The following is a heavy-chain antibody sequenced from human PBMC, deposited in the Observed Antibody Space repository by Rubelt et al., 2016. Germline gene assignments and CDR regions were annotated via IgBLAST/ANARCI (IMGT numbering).Heavy chain of an antibody. CDR3: ARETWELFNKQTDAFDI. J-gene: IGHJ3*02. CDR2: ISYDGSNK. Sequence: GGVAVISYDGSNKYYADSVKGRFTISRDNSKNTLDLQMNSLRAEDTAVYYCARETWELFNKQTDAFDIWGQGTMVTVSS. D-gene: IGHD1-26*01. V-gene: IGHV3-30*07.